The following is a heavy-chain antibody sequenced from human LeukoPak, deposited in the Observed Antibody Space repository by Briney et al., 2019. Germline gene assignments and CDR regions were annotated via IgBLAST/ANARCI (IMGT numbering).Heavy chain of an antibody. Sequence: PGGSLRLSCAASGFTFSSYSMNWVRQAPGKGLAWVSSISSSSSYIYYADSVKGRFTISRDNAKNSLYLQMNSLRAEDTAVYYCARDGGEYQLLSPYFDYWGQGTLVTVSS. D-gene: IGHD2-2*01. CDR3: ARDGGEYQLLSPYFDY. CDR1: GFTFSSYS. J-gene: IGHJ4*02. V-gene: IGHV3-21*01. CDR2: ISSSSSYI.